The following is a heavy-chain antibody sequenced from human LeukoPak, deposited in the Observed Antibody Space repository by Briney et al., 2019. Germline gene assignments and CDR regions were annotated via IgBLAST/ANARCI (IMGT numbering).Heavy chain of an antibody. D-gene: IGHD3-3*01. J-gene: IGHJ4*02. CDR1: GFTFSNYA. V-gene: IGHV3-23*01. CDR3: AREGPITIFGVAQYFDY. Sequence: GGSLRLSCAASGFTFSNYAMSWVRQAPGKGLEWVSTISSSSGGTYYADSVKGRFTISRDNAKSSLYLQMNSLRAEDTAVYYCAREGPITIFGVAQYFDYWGQGTLVTVSS. CDR2: ISSSSGGT.